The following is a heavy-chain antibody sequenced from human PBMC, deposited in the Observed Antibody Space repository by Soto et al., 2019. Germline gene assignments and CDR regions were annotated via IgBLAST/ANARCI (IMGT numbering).Heavy chain of an antibody. CDR1: GYSFTSYW. D-gene: IGHD2-15*01. V-gene: IGHV5-51*01. CDR3: ARASSGCGGSCYQRDYQYGMDV. Sequence: PGESLKISCKGSGYSFTSYWIGCVRQMPGKGLEWMGIIYPGDSDTRYSPSFQGQVTISADKSISTAYLQWSSLKASDTAIYYCARASSGCGGSCYQRDYQYGMDVWGLGTTVTVSS. J-gene: IGHJ6*02. CDR2: IYPGDSDT.